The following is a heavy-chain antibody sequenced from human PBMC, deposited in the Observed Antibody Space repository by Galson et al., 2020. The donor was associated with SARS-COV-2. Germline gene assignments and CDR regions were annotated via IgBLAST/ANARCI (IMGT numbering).Heavy chain of an antibody. CDR3: TTAVAGTNYYYYGMDV. V-gene: IGHV3-15*01. Sequence: GGSLRLSCAASGFTFSNAWMSWVRQAPGKGLEWVGRIKSKTDGGTTDYAAPVKGRFTISRDDSKNTLYLQMNSLKTEDTAVYYCTTAVAGTNYYYYGMDVWGQGTTVTVSS. CDR1: GFTFSNAW. J-gene: IGHJ6*02. CDR2: IKSKTDGGTT. D-gene: IGHD6-19*01.